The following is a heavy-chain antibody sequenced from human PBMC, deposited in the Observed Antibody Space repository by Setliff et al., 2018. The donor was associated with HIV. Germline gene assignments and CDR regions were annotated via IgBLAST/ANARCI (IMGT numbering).Heavy chain of an antibody. Sequence: SETLSLTCTVSGGSITSCCSYYWAWPRQPAGKWLDWIGSAYSSGCTYHSTSLNSRITISVDTSNNQFSLRLNSVTATDTAVSFCARRGGISATLSDRAFDSWGQGTLVTVSS. CDR3: ARRGGISATLSDRAFDS. CDR1: GGSITSCCSYY. V-gene: IGHV4-39*01. CDR2: AYSSGCT. D-gene: IGHD6-13*01. J-gene: IGHJ4*02.